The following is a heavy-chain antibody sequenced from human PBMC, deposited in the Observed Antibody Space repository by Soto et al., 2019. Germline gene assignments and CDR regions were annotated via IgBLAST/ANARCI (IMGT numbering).Heavy chain of an antibody. J-gene: IGHJ6*02. V-gene: IGHV1-58*01. CDR1: GLTFSSSA. D-gene: IGHD2-2*01. CDR2: IVVGRDNT. CDR3: AAVGVGYCSSTSCPARYYYYGMDL. Sequence: GSSGKVSCKASGLTFSSSAVQWLRQAGGQRVAWIGWIVVGRDNTNNAHKFHERVIITSHMSTSTADMGLCSLRTEETAVYYCAAVGVGYCSSTSCPARYYYYGMDLWGQGTTVTVSS.